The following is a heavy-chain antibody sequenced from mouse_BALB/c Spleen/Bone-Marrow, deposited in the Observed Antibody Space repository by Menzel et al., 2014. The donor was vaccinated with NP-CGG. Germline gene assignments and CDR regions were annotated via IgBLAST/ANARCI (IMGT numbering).Heavy chain of an antibody. J-gene: IGHJ3*01. V-gene: IGHV5-6-2*01. CDR1: GFTFSSYY. Sequence: EVKVVDSGGGLVKLGGSLKLSCAASGFTFSSYYMSWVRQTPEKRLELVAAINTNGGSTYYPDTVKGRFTISRDNAKNTLYLQMSSLKSEDTALYYCASLYDGYSVFVYWGQGTLATVSA. CDR2: INTNGGST. D-gene: IGHD2-3*01. CDR3: ASLYDGYSVFVY.